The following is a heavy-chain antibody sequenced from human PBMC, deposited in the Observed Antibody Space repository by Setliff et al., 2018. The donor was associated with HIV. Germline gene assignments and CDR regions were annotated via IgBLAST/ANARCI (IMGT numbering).Heavy chain of an antibody. CDR3: TRHLGYCSGDTCYSYDYDSRGPWFFDP. CDR1: GLMFGDYA. D-gene: IGHD2-15*01. V-gene: IGHV3-49*04. CDR2: IGSKTYGGTT. Sequence: GESLKISCTTSGLMFGDYAVSWVRQAPGKGLEWVGFIGSKTYGGTTEYAASVKGRFTISRDDSKSVAHLQMNSLKTEDTAVYYCTRHLGYCSGDTCYSYDYDSRGPWFFDPWGQGTLVTVSS. J-gene: IGHJ5*02.